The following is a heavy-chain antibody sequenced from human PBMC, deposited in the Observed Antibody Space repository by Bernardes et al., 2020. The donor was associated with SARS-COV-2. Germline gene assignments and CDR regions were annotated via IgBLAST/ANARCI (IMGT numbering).Heavy chain of an antibody. CDR2: VNSRGTT. D-gene: IGHD3-3*01. J-gene: IGHJ4*02. CDR1: GDSISTRAYY. CDR3: ARLQWFIYYFDH. V-gene: IGHV4-39*01. Sequence: TLSLTFTLSGDSISTRAYYWGWLLPSPGKGLQWIGHVNSRGTTYYNPSLESRVTISLDKSRDQFSLKLTSVTAADTAVYYCARLQWFIYYFDHWGQGALVAVSS.